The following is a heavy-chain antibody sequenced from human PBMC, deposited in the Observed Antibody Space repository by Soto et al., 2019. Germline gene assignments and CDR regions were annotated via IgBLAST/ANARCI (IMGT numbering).Heavy chain of an antibody. Sequence: PSETLSLTCTVSGGSISPYYWSWIRQPPGKGLEWIGYIYFAGSTKYNPSLKSRVTISVDRSKNQFSLKLSSVTAADTAMYFCARSSTTVTTLDYWGQGTLVTVSS. CDR3: ARSSTTVTTLDY. J-gene: IGHJ4*02. V-gene: IGHV4-59*12. CDR2: IYFAGST. D-gene: IGHD1-1*01. CDR1: GGSISPYY.